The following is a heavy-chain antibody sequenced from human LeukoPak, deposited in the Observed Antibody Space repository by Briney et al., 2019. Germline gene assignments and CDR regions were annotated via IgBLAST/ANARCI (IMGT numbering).Heavy chain of an antibody. CDR1: GFTFSSYE. V-gene: IGHV3-48*03. CDR3: ARTPLRLRLGELSPHSVDYFDY. Sequence: GGSLRLSCAASGFTFSSYEMNWVRQAPGKGLEWVSYISSSGGTIYYADSVKGRFTISRDNAKDSLYLQMNSLRAEDTAVYYCARTPLRLRLGELSPHSVDYFDYWGQGTLVTVSS. D-gene: IGHD3-16*02. J-gene: IGHJ4*02. CDR2: ISSSGGTI.